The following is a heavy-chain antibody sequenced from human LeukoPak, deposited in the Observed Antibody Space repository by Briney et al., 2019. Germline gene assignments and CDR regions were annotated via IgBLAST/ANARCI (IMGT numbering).Heavy chain of an antibody. Sequence: PRGSLRLSCAASGFTFSSYGMHWVRQPPGKGLEWVAVISYDGSNKYYADSVKGRFTISRDNSKNTLYLQMNSLRAEDTAVYYCGKDRFGYSNPPNWFDPWGQGTLVTVSS. CDR3: GKDRFGYSNPPNWFDP. CDR1: GFTFSSYG. V-gene: IGHV3-30*18. J-gene: IGHJ5*02. CDR2: ISYDGSNK. D-gene: IGHD4-11*01.